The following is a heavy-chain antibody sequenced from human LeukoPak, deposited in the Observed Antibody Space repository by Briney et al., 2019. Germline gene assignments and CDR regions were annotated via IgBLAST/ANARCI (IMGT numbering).Heavy chain of an antibody. J-gene: IGHJ4*02. D-gene: IGHD3-10*01. V-gene: IGHV4-34*01. CDR3: ATWRRQYYYGSGSYDY. CDR1: GGSFSGYY. Sequence: PSETLSLTCAVYGGSFSGYYWSWIRQPPGKGLEWLGSIYYSGSTYYSPSLKSRVAISVDTSKNEFSLKLSSVTAADTAVYYCATWRRQYYYGSGSYDYWGQGTLVTVSS. CDR2: IYYSGST.